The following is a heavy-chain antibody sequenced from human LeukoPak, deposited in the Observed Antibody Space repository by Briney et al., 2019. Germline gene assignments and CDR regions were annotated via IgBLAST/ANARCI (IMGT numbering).Heavy chain of an antibody. CDR2: INTNTGNP. Sequence: ASVKVSCKASGYTFPSYAMNWVRQAPGQGLEWMGWINTNTGNPTYAQGFTGRFVFSLDTSVSTAYLQISSLKAEDTAVYYCARKRVTMVRGVHTSNWFDPWGQGTLVTVSS. V-gene: IGHV7-4-1*02. D-gene: IGHD3-10*01. CDR3: ARKRVTMVRGVHTSNWFDP. J-gene: IGHJ5*02. CDR1: GYTFPSYA.